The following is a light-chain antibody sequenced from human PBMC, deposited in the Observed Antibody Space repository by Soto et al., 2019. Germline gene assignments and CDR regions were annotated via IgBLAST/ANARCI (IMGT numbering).Light chain of an antibody. CDR2: DVI. V-gene: IGLV2-8*01. CDR1: SRDIGGYDF. CDR3: SSYGGSNNLL. Sequence: QSALTQPPSASGSPGQSVTISCTGTSRDIGGYDFVSWYQQHPGKASKLLIYDVIKRPSGVPDRFSGSKSGNTASLTVSGLQTDDEADYYCSSYGGSNNLLFGGGTQLTVL. J-gene: IGLJ2*01.